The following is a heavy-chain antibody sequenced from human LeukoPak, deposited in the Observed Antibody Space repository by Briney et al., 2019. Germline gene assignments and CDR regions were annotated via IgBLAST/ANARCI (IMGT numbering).Heavy chain of an antibody. V-gene: IGHV3-43D*03. CDR2: ISWDGGST. CDR3: AKEFPRGKWEPRRRSSDY. Sequence: GGSLRLSCAASGFTFDDYAMHWVRQAPGKGLEWVSLISWDGGSTYYADSVKGRFTISRDNSKNSLYLQMNSLRAEDTALYYCAKEFPRGKWEPRRRSSDYWGQGTLVTVSS. D-gene: IGHD1-26*01. J-gene: IGHJ4*02. CDR1: GFTFDDYA.